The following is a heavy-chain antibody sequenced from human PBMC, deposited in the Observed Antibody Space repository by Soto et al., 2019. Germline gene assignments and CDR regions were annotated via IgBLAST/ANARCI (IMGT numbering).Heavy chain of an antibody. V-gene: IGHV5-10-1*01. CDR3: ARLSGNKHMITLLDFFYHDRMDV. J-gene: IGHJ6*02. Sequence: PGESLKISCEGSGYSFPTYWVGWVRQVPGKGLEWMGRINPSDSYVSYNPSFEGHVTFSVDKSVNTAYLQWSSLEASDTARYYCARLSGNKHMITLLDFFYHDRMDVWGQGTTVTVSS. D-gene: IGHD1-26*01. CDR1: GYSFPTYW. CDR2: INPSDSYV.